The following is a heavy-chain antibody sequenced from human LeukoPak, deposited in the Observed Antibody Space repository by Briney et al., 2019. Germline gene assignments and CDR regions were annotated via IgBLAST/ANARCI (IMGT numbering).Heavy chain of an antibody. CDR2: IYYSGST. D-gene: IGHD6-6*01. CDR1: GGSISSSSYY. CDR3: ARGRKYSSFDY. V-gene: IGHV4-61*05. Sequence: SETLSLTCTVSGGSISSSSYYWGWIRQPPGKGLEWIGYIYYSGSTNYNPSLKSRVTISVDTSKNQFSLKLSSVTAADTAVYYCARGRKYSSFDYWGQGTLVTVSS. J-gene: IGHJ4*02.